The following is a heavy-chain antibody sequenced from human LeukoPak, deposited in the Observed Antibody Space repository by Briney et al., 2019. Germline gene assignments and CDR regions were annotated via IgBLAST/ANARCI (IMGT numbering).Heavy chain of an antibody. D-gene: IGHD3-3*01. V-gene: IGHV1-46*01. CDR1: GYTLSRHF. CDR3: ARVDSLYDFWSGYNYYYYMDV. CDR2: INASGGST. J-gene: IGHJ6*03. Sequence: ASVKVSCKASGYTLSRHFIHWVRQAPGQGLEWMGMINASGGSTTYAQNFQGRVTMTTDTSTSTAYMELRSLRSDDTAVYYCARVDSLYDFWSGYNYYYYMDVWGKGTTVTVSS.